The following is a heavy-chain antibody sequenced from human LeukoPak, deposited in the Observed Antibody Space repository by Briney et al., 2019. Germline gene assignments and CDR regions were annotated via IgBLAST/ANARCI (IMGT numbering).Heavy chain of an antibody. CDR2: INPSGGGT. CDR3: AKDGVGYTYYDFWSGYPYFDY. Sequence: ASVKVSCKASGYTFTNYFMHWVRQAPGQGLEWMGVINPSGGGTTYAQRFQGRVTMTRDTSTSTVHMELSSLRAEDTAVYYCAKDGVGYTYYDFWSGYPYFDYWGQGTLVTVSS. D-gene: IGHD3-3*01. V-gene: IGHV1-46*01. J-gene: IGHJ4*02. CDR1: GYTFTNYF.